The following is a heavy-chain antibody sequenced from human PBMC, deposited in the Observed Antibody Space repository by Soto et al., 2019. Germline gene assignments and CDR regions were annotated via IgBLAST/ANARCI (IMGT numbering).Heavy chain of an antibody. CDR2: TKPDGSES. D-gene: IGHD3-16*01. J-gene: IGHJ4*02. CDR3: MPGGDAST. V-gene: IGHV3-7*01. Sequence: EVQLLESGGGLVQPGGSLRLSCIASGFTFRNYWMNWVRQAPGKGLEWVANTKPDGSESFYVDSVKGRFTISRDNVKNSVHLQMNSLRDEDTAVYYCMPGGDASTWGQGTLVTVSS. CDR1: GFTFRNYW.